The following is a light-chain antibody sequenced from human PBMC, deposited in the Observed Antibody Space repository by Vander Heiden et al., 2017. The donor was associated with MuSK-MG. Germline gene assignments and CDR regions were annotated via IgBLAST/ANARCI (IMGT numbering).Light chain of an antibody. CDR1: SSDVGGYNY. CDR3: SSYTSSSTVV. Sequence: QSALTQPASVSGSPGQSITISCTGTSSDVGGYNYVSWDQQHPGKAPKLMIYDVSKRPAGVSNRFSGSKSGNTASLTISGRQAEDEAHYYCSSYTSSSTVVFGGGTKLTVL. CDR2: DVS. J-gene: IGLJ2*01. V-gene: IGLV2-14*03.